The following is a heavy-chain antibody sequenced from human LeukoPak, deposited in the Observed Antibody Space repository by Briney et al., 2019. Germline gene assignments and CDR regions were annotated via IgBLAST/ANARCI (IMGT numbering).Heavy chain of an antibody. CDR1: GYTFTSYG. CDR3: ARDSPTTVVTRDYYYGMGV. CDR2: ISAYNGNT. V-gene: IGHV1-18*01. D-gene: IGHD4-23*01. Sequence: GASVKVSCKASGYTFTSYGISWVRQAPGQGLEWMGWISAYNGNTNYAQKLQGRVTMTTDTSTSTAYMELRSLRSDDTAVYYCARDSPTTVVTRDYYYGMGVWGQGTTVTVSS. J-gene: IGHJ6*02.